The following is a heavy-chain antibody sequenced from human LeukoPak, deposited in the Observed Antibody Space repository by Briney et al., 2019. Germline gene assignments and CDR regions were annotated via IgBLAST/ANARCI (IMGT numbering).Heavy chain of an antibody. J-gene: IGHJ6*03. CDR1: GGSISSGSYY. V-gene: IGHV4-61*02. D-gene: IGHD3-10*01. Sequence: SQTLSLTCTVSGGSISSGSYYWSWIRQPAGKGLEYIGRIYSSGSPSYNPSLKSRVTISVDTSKNQFSLKLSSVTAAETAVYYCAREYVTMVRDVIIMNSYYYYMDVWGKGTTVTISS. CDR3: AREYVTMVRDVIIMNSYYYYMDV. CDR2: IYSSGSP.